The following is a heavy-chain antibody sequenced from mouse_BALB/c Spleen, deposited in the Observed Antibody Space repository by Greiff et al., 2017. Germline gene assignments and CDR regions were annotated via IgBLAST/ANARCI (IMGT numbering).Heavy chain of an antibody. CDR3: ARSRAVGYFDY. Sequence: VQVVESGAELAKPGASVKMSCKASGYTFTSYWMHWVKQRPGQGLEWIGYINPSTGYTEYNQKFKDKATLTADKSSSTAYMQLSSLTSEDSAVYYCARSRAVGYFDYWGQGTTLTVSS. J-gene: IGHJ2*01. CDR1: GYTFTSYW. D-gene: IGHD1-1*01. CDR2: INPSTGYT. V-gene: IGHV1-7*01.